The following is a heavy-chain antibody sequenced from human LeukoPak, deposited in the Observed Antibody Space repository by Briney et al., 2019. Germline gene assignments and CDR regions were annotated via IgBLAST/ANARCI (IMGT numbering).Heavy chain of an antibody. CDR2: IIPIFGTA. V-gene: IGHV1-69*13. J-gene: IGHJ3*02. CDR3: ARGVTITIFGVVRNGDAFDI. CDR1: GGTFSSYA. D-gene: IGHD3-3*01. Sequence: SVKVSCTASGGTFSSYAISWVRQAPGQGLEWMGGIIPIFGTANYAQKFQGRVTITADESTSTAYMELSSLRSEDTAVYYCARGVTITIFGVVRNGDAFDIWGQGTMVTVSS.